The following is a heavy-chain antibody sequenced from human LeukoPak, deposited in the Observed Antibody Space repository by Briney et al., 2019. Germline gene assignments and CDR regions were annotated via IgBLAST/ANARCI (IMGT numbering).Heavy chain of an antibody. CDR1: GGSISSGGYS. D-gene: IGHD3-22*01. CDR3: ARASNLYYYDSSGPPGWFDP. Sequence: SQTLSLTCTVSGGSISSGGYSWSWIRQPPGKGLEWIGYIYYSGSTYYNPSLKSRVTISVDTSKNQFSLKLSSVTAADTAVYYCARASNLYYYDSSGPPGWFDPWGQGTLVTVSS. J-gene: IGHJ5*02. CDR2: IYYSGST. V-gene: IGHV4-31*03.